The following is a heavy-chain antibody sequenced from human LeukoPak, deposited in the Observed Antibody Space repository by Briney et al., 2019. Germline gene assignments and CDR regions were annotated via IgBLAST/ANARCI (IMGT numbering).Heavy chain of an antibody. Sequence: PGGSLRLSCAASGFTFSSYSMNWVRQAPGKGLEWVSSISSSSSYIYYADSVKGRFTISRDNAKNSLYLQMNSLRAEDTAVYYCARDFLRSGSYRFDYWGQGTLVTVSS. CDR1: GFTFSSYS. V-gene: IGHV3-21*01. CDR2: ISSSSSYI. D-gene: IGHD1-26*01. J-gene: IGHJ4*02. CDR3: ARDFLRSGSYRFDY.